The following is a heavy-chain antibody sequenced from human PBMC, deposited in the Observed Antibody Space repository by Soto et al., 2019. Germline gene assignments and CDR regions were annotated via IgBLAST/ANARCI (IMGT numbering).Heavy chain of an antibody. CDR1: VCSISSRSYY. Sequence: QLQLQESGPGLVKPSETLSLTCTVSVCSISSRSYYWGWIRQAPGKGLEWIGSIYYSGSTDYNPYLNSGVTLYVATSTNKFPPTLTSDTAADTAVYYGAGQVLSTGCYDPGGVDYWGQGTMVTVSS. J-gene: IGHJ4*02. CDR2: IYYSGST. V-gene: IGHV4-39*01. CDR3: AGQVLSTGCYDPGGVDY. D-gene: IGHD6-19*01.